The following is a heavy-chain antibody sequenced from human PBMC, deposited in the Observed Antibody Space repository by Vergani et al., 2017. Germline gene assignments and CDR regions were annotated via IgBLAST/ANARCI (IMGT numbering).Heavy chain of an antibody. CDR1: GDSISSGVYY. CDR3: ARMGGYDEGDAFRIGYFDS. J-gene: IGHJ4*02. CDR2: IYSTGST. V-gene: IGHV4-31*03. Sequence: QVQLQESGPGLVKPSQTLSLTCSVSGDSISSGVYYWNWLRPHPGKGLEWIGYIYSTGSTHHNPSLRRRINMSVDTSKNRFSLKLNSVTASDTAMYYCARMGGYDEGDAFRIGYFDSWRPGILVTVSS. D-gene: IGHD3-22*01.